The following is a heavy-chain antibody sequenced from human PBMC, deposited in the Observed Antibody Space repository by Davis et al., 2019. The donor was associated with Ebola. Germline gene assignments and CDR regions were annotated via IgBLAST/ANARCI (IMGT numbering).Heavy chain of an antibody. CDR3: ARDFGVGWFDP. CDR2: IYYSGST. Sequence: SETLSLTCTVSGGSVSSGSYYWSWIRQPPGKGLEWIGYIYYSGSTNYNPSLKSRVTISVDTSKNQFSLKLSSVTAADTAVYYCARDFGVGWFDPWGQGTLVTVSS. CDR1: GGSVSSGSYY. J-gene: IGHJ5*02. V-gene: IGHV4-61*01. D-gene: IGHD3-3*01.